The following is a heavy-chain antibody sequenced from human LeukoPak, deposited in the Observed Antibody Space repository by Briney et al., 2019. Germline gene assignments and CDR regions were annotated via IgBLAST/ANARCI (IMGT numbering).Heavy chain of an antibody. CDR3: ARHVESSAPDY. V-gene: IGHV4-34*01. Sequence: SETLSLTCAVYGGSFSGYYWSWIRQPPGKGLEWIGEINHSGSTNYNPSLKSRVTISVDTSKNQFSLKLSSVTAADTAVYYCARHVESSAPDYWGQGTLVTVSS. D-gene: IGHD6-19*01. CDR2: INHSGST. CDR1: GGSFSGYY. J-gene: IGHJ4*02.